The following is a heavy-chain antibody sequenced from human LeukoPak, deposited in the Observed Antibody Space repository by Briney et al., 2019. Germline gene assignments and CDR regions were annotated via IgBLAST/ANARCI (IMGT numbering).Heavy chain of an antibody. D-gene: IGHD3-3*01. CDR2: ISGSGGST. CDR1: GFTFSSYA. V-gene: IGHV3-23*01. Sequence: GGSLRLSCAASGFTFSSYAMSWVRQAPGKGLEWVSAISGSGGSTYYADSVKGRFTISRDNSKNTLYLQMNSLRAEDTAVYYCAKDGFRFLEWLADDAFDIWGQGTMVTVSS. CDR3: AKDGFRFLEWLADDAFDI. J-gene: IGHJ3*02.